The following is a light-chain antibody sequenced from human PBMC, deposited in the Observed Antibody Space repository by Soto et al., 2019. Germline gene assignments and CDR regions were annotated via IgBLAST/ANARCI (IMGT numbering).Light chain of an antibody. CDR2: GAS. CDR1: ETVRTGS. V-gene: IGKV3-20*01. Sequence: EIVLTQSPATLSLSPGEKATLSCRASETVRTGSLAWYQQKPGQAPRLLIFGASVRATDIPDRFSGSGSGTDFTLTITRLAPEDFAVYHCQQYASSPWTFGQATKLEIK. J-gene: IGKJ1*01. CDR3: QQYASSPWT.